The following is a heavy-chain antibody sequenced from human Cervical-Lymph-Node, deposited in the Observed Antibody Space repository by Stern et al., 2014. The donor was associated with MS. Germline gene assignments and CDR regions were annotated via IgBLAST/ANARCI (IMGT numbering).Heavy chain of an antibody. CDR1: GFTFSNAW. CDR3: TTDPWNYDYGMDV. D-gene: IGHD1-1*01. CDR2: LKSKTDAETT. V-gene: IGHV3-15*01. Sequence: EMQLVESGGGLVKPGGSLRLSCAASGFTFSNAWMNWVRQAPGKGLEGGGRLKSKTDAETTDYAAPVKGRFTISRDDLRDMVYLQMNSLKTGDTAVYYCTTDPWNYDYGMDVWGQGTTVTVSS. J-gene: IGHJ6*02.